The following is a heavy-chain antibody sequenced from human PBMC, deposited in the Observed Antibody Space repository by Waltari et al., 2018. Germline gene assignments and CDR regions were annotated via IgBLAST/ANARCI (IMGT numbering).Heavy chain of an antibody. D-gene: IGHD1-26*01. J-gene: IGHJ4*02. CDR1: GYNFTTYG. CDR2: SSCYNGNS. CDR3: ARASGIVYYTPNGY. V-gene: IGHV1-18*01. Sequence: QVQLVQSGAEVKKPGASVKVSCKASGYNFTTYGVTWVRQAPGQGLEWMGWSSCYNGNSNYAQKLQVRVPMTTDTSTSTAYMGLMSLRSDDTAVYYCARASGIVYYTPNGYWGQGSLVTVSS.